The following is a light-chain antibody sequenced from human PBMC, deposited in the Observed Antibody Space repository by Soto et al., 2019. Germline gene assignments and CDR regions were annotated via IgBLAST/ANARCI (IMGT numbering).Light chain of an antibody. CDR2: DAS. J-gene: IGKJ2*01. V-gene: IGKV3-11*01. CDR1: QSVSSY. CDR3: QQRSNWPPYT. Sequence: EIVLTQSPATLSLSPGERATLSCRASQSVSSYLAWYQQKSRQAPRLLIYDASNRATGIPARFSGKGSGTDLILTIGCLEPEDFAVYYCQQRSNWPPYTFGRGPKLEIK.